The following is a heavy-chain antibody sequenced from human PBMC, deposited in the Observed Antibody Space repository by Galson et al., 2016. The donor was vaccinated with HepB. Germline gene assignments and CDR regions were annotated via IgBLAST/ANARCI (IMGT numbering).Heavy chain of an antibody. D-gene: IGHD3-10*01. CDR2: IYSDGSST. CDR1: GFSFSDYW. Sequence: SLRLPCAASGFSFSDYWMHWVRQAPGKGLVWVSRIYSDGSSTAYADSVKGRFTTSRDNAKNTLYLQMNGLRAEDTAVYYCARGLYYYGSGSYYIRNNWFDPWGQGTLVTVSS. CDR3: ARGLYYYGSGSYYIRNNWFDP. J-gene: IGHJ5*02. V-gene: IGHV3-74*01.